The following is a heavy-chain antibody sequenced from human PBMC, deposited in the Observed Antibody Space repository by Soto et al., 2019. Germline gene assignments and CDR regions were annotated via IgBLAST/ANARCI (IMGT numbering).Heavy chain of an antibody. D-gene: IGHD1-26*01. CDR1: GYIFTNFG. J-gene: IGHJ4*02. Sequence: QVQLVQSGAEVKKPGASVKVSCKASGYIFTNFGISWVRQAPGQGLEWMGWISTSNDDINYAPKLQGRLTMTTDTSTSTAYMELWSLRSDDTAVYYWARDLSTASYYTYWGQGTRVTVSS. CDR2: ISTSNDDI. CDR3: ARDLSTASYYTY. V-gene: IGHV1-18*01.